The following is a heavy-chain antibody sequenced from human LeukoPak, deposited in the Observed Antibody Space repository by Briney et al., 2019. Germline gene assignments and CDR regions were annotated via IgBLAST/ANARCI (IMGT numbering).Heavy chain of an antibody. CDR3: ARDLTYYDFWSGYDY. V-gene: IGHV3-11*01. CDR2: ISSSGSTI. D-gene: IGHD3-3*01. CDR1: GFTFSDYY. Sequence: GGSLRLSCAASGFTFSDYYMSWTRQAPGKGLEWVSYISSSGSTIYYADSVKGRFTISRDNAKNSLYLQMNSLRAEDTAVYYCARDLTYYDFWSGYDYWGQGTLVTVSS. J-gene: IGHJ4*02.